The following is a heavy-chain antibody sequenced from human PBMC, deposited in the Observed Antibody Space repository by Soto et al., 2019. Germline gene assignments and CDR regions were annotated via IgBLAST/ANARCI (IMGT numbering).Heavy chain of an antibody. CDR3: AKSVYNWNDGFFAY. Sequence: QVQLVESGGGVVQPGRSLRLSCAASGFTFSTYGMHWVRQAPGKGLEWVAVISYDGVNKYYADSVKGRFTISRDNSKSTMYLQMNSLSAEDTAVYYCAKSVYNWNDGFFAYWGQGTLVTVSS. CDR2: ISYDGVNK. V-gene: IGHV3-30*18. CDR1: GFTFSTYG. J-gene: IGHJ4*02. D-gene: IGHD1-1*01.